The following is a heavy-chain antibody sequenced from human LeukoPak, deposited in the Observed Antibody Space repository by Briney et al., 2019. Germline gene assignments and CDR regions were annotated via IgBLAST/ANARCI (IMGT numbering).Heavy chain of an antibody. V-gene: IGHV3-48*03. CDR2: ISSSGSTI. CDR3: ARDTATYYYDSTPWYFDY. Sequence: PGGSLRLSCAASGFTFSSYEMNWVRQAPGKGLEWVSYISSSGSTIYYADSVKGRFTISRDNAKNSLYLQMNSLRAEDTAVYYCARDTATYYYDSTPWYFDYWGQGTLVTVSS. J-gene: IGHJ4*02. D-gene: IGHD3-22*01. CDR1: GFTFSSYE.